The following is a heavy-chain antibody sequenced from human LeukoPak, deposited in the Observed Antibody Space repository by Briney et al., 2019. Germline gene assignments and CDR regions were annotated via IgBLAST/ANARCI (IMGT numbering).Heavy chain of an antibody. CDR2: IYYSGST. J-gene: IGHJ2*01. CDR1: GGSISSYY. Sequence: SETLSLTCTVSGGSISSYYWSWIRQPPGKGLEWIGYIYYSGSTNYNPSLKSRVTISVDTSKNQFSLKLNSVTAADTAVYYCARRNSSSRYWYFDLWGRGTLVTVSS. D-gene: IGHD6-6*01. CDR3: ARRNSSSRYWYFDL. V-gene: IGHV4-59*01.